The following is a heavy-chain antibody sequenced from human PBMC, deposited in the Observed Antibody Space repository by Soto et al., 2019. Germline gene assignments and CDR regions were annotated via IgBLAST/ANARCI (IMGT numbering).Heavy chain of an antibody. D-gene: IGHD1-26*01. CDR2: VRNSGST. Sequence: QVQLQESGPGLVKPSETLSLTCTVSGGSINSDYWSWIRQPPEKGLAWSGYVRNSGSTNYNPSLKSRVALSVDTSTNQFSRKLSSVTAAETGVYYCARDLLSGRYGMDVWGQGTTVTVSS. V-gene: IGHV4-59*01. CDR3: ARDLLSGRYGMDV. CDR1: GGSINSDY. J-gene: IGHJ6*02.